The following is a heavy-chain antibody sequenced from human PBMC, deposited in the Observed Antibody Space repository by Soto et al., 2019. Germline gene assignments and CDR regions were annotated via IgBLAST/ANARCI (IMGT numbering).Heavy chain of an antibody. CDR3: ARGVYDILTGYYYCDY. J-gene: IGHJ4*02. V-gene: IGHV4-31*03. CDR2: IYYSGST. CDR1: GGSISSGGYY. Sequence: LSLTCTVSGGSISSGGYYWSWIRQHPGKGLEWIGYIYYSGSTYYNPSLKSRVTISVDTSKNQFSLKLSSVTAADTAVYYCARGVYDILTGYYYCDYWGQRTLVTVSS. D-gene: IGHD3-9*01.